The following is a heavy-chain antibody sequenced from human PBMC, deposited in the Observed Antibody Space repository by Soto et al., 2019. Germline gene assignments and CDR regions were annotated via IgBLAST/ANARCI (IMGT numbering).Heavy chain of an antibody. J-gene: IGHJ3*01. CDR1: GLSVSGKKY. CDR3: TTWSEREHDYDV. CDR2: LYDVDGS. Sequence: VGSLRLSCAASGLSVSGKKYVAWVRQAPGKGLEWVSALYDVDGSFYSDSVKGRFTTSSDSSKTTVYLQMNDLRPADTALYYFTTWSEREHDYDVCGQRTTVTVSS. V-gene: IGHV3-53*01. D-gene: IGHD1-1*01.